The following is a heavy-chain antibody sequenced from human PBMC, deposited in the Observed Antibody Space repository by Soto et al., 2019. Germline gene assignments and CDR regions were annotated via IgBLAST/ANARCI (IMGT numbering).Heavy chain of an antibody. Sequence: GGSLRLSCAASGFTFSSYAMSWVRQAPGKGLEWVSAISGSGGSTYYADSVKGRFTISRDNSKNTLYLQMNSLRAEDTAVYYCAKVVTIFGVVSVEGYFYYWGQGTLVPVSS. CDR3: AKVVTIFGVVSVEGYFYY. CDR2: ISGSGGST. J-gene: IGHJ4*02. D-gene: IGHD3-3*01. V-gene: IGHV3-23*01. CDR1: GFTFSSYA.